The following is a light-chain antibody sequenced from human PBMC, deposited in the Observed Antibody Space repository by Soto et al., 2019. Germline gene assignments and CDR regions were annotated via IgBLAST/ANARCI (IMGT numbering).Light chain of an antibody. CDR1: SSDVGGYND. Sequence: QSVLTQPASVSGSPGQSIPISCSGTSSDVGGYNDVYWYQQHPGKAPKRMIHDVVNRPSGVSNRFYGSKSGNTASLTISGLRAEYEASYYCNSHTSRSTLVVFGVGTKVTVL. V-gene: IGLV2-14*01. J-gene: IGLJ3*02. CDR3: NSHTSRSTLVV. CDR2: DVV.